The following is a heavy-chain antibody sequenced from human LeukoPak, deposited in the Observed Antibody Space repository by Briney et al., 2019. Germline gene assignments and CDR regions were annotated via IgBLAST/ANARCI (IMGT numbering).Heavy chain of an antibody. Sequence: SETLSLACTVSGGSISSGGYYWSWIRQHLGKGLEWIGYIYYSGSTYYNPSLKSRVTISVDTSKNQFSLRLSSVTAADTAVYYCARAPFYYDSRGSPALYPFDNWGQGTLVTVSS. J-gene: IGHJ4*02. CDR3: ARAPFYYDSRGSPALYPFDN. D-gene: IGHD3-22*01. V-gene: IGHV4-31*03. CDR1: GGSISSGGYY. CDR2: IYYSGST.